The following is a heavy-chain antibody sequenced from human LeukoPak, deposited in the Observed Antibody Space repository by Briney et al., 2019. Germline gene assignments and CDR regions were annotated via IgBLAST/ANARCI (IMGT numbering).Heavy chain of an antibody. CDR3: ARVTRIAYVHRRWGGNAFDI. D-gene: IGHD2-21*01. Sequence: PSETLSLTCAVYGGSFSGYYWSWIRQPPGKGLEWIGEINHSGSTNYNPSLKSRVTISVDTSKNQFSLKLSSVTAADTAVYYCARVTRIAYVHRRWGGNAFDIWGQGTMVTVSS. CDR1: GGSFSGYY. CDR2: INHSGST. J-gene: IGHJ3*02. V-gene: IGHV4-34*01.